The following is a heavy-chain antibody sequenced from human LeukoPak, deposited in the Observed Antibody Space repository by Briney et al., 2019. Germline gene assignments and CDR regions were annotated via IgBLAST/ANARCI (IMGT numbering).Heavy chain of an antibody. CDR1: GDSISRGRFY. CDR2: IYYSGGT. V-gene: IGHV4-39*01. CDR3: ARHYSGYDYPGGFDI. D-gene: IGHD5-12*01. Sequence: SETLSLTCTVSGDSISRGRFYWGWIRQPPGKGLEWIGSIYYSGGTYYNPSLMGRVTISVDTSKNQFSVKLSSVTAADTAVYYYARHYSGYDYPGGFDIWGQGTMATVSS. J-gene: IGHJ3*02.